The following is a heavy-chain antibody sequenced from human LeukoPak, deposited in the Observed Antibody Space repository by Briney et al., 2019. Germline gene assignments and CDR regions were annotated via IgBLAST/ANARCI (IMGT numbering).Heavy chain of an antibody. CDR1: GYTFTGYY. J-gene: IGHJ5*02. CDR2: INPNSGGT. V-gene: IGHV1-2*02. CDR3: ARDAGYQGDNWFDP. D-gene: IGHD2-2*01. Sequence: GASVKVSCKASGYTFTGYYMQWVRQAPGQGLEWMGWINPNSGGTNYAQKFQGRVTMTRDTSISTAYMELSRLRSDDTAVYYCARDAGYQGDNWFDPWGQGTLVTVSS.